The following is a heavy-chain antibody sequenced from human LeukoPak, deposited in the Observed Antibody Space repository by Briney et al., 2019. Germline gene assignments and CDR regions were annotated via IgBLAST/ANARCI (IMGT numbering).Heavy chain of an antibody. CDR1: GGSFSGYY. CDR3: ARDTRGYSYGYGLSS. J-gene: IGHJ4*02. CDR2: INHSGST. D-gene: IGHD5-18*01. Sequence: PSETLSLTCAVYGGSFSGYYWSWIRQPPGKGLEWIGEINHSGSTNYNPSLKSRVTISVDTSKNQFSLKLSSVTAADTAVYYCARDTRGYSYGYGLSSWGQGTLVTVSS. V-gene: IGHV4-34*01.